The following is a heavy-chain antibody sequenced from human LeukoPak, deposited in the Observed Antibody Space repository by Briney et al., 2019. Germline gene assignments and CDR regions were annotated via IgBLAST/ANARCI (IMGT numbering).Heavy chain of an antibody. CDR3: ARGIVGATRGSAFDI. D-gene: IGHD1-26*01. Sequence: ASVKDSCKASGYTFTGYYMHWVRQAPGQGLEWMGRINPNSGGTNYAQKFQGRVTMTRDTSISTAYMELSRLRSDDTAVYYCARGIVGATRGSAFDIWGQGTMVTVSS. V-gene: IGHV1-2*06. CDR1: GYTFTGYY. CDR2: INPNSGGT. J-gene: IGHJ3*02.